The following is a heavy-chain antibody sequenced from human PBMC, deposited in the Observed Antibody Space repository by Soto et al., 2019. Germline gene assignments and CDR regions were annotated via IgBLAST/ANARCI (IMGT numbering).Heavy chain of an antibody. D-gene: IGHD1-1*01. CDR3: ARVTPGNNLYYFSGLDF. V-gene: IGHV3-30-3*01. J-gene: IGHJ6*02. CDR2: ISYEGSNT. CDR1: GFTFDTYG. Sequence: GGSLRLSCVASGFTFDTYGIHWVRQAPGKGLQWVALISYEGSNTYFADSVRGRFTISRDNSKNTLYLQMNTLRPEDTGLYYCARVTPGNNLYYFSGLDFWGQGTSVTVSS.